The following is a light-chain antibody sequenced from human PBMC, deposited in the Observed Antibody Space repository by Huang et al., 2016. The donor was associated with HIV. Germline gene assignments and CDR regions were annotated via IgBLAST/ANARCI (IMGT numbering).Light chain of an antibody. V-gene: IGKV3-20*01. Sequence: ELVLTQSPGTLSLSPGERATLSCRASQSVSNSYLAWYQHKLGQPPRLLIYGASSRATGIPDRFSGSGSGTDFTLTISRLEPEDFAVYYCQQYGTSPRTFGQGTKLEIK. J-gene: IGKJ2*01. CDR1: QSVSNSY. CDR3: QQYGTSPRT. CDR2: GAS.